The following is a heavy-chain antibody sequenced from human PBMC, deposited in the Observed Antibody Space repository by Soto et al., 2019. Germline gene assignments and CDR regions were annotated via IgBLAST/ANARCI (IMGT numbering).Heavy chain of an antibody. V-gene: IGHV1-18*01. CDR1: GYTFTSYG. J-gene: IGHJ5*02. D-gene: IGHD2-21*01. CDR3: GRAVVVVDEVWFDP. CDR2: IRAYNGNT. Sequence: QVQLVQSGAEVKKPGASVKVSCNASGYTFTSYGSSWVRQAPGQGLEWMGWIRAYNGNTNYAQKLQGSVTMTTDTTTSTAYMELRSLRANAAAVYYCGRAVVVVDEVWFDPWGQGSLVTVSS.